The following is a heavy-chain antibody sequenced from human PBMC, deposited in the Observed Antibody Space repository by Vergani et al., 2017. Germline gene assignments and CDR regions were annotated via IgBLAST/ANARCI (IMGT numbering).Heavy chain of an antibody. V-gene: IGHV3-23*01. CDR3: ARGMTTVTTELDY. Sequence: EVQLLESGGGLVQPGGSLRLSCAASGFTFSSYAMSWVRQAPGKGLEWVSAISGSGGSTYYADPVKGRFTISRDNSKNTLYLQMNSLRAEDTAVYYCARGMTTVTTELDYWGQGTLVTVSS. CDR1: GFTFSSYA. D-gene: IGHD4-17*01. CDR2: ISGSGGST. J-gene: IGHJ4*02.